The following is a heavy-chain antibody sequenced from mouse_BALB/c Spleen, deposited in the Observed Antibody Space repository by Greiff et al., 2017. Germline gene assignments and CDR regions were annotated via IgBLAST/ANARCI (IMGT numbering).Heavy chain of an antibody. CDR2: ISSGSSTI. J-gene: IGHJ4*01. CDR1: GFTFSSFG. V-gene: IGHV5-17*02. CDR3: ARDWDHYAMDY. Sequence: EVKVVESGGGLVKPGGSLKLSCAASGFTFSSFGMHWVRQAPEKGLEWVAYISSGSSTIYYADTVKGRFTISRDNPKNTLFLQMTSLRSEDTAMYYCARDWDHYAMDYWGQGTSVTVSS. D-gene: IGHD4-1*01.